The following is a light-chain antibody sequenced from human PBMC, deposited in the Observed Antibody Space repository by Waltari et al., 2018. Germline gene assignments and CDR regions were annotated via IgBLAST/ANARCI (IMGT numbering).Light chain of an antibody. CDR3: SSYTSSSLWV. Sequence: QSALTQPASVSGSPGQSITISCTGTSSDVGGYNYVSWYQQHPRKAPKLMIYDVSNRPSGVSNRFSGSNSGNTASLTISGLQAEDEADYYCSSYTSSSLWVFGTGTKVTVL. J-gene: IGLJ1*01. CDR1: SSDVGGYNY. V-gene: IGLV2-14*01. CDR2: DVS.